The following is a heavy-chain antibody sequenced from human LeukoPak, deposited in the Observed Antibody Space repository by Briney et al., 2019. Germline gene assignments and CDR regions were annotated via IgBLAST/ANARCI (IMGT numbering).Heavy chain of an antibody. CDR1: GYTSSSYG. D-gene: IGHD3-16*02. J-gene: IGHJ4*02. V-gene: IGHV1-18*01. Sequence: ASARVSCKASGYTSSSYGITWVRQTPGQGLEWMGWIIAYNGNTNYAQKIQDRVTMTTDTYTSTAYMELRRLRADDTAVYYCAREEYVWGSYRDVDYWGQGTLVTVSS. CDR2: IIAYNGNT. CDR3: AREEYVWGSYRDVDY.